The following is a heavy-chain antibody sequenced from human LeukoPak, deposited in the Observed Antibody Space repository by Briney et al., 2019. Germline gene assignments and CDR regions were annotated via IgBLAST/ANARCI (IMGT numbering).Heavy chain of an antibody. V-gene: IGHV1-2*02. CDR1: GYTFIDYY. D-gene: IGHD3-16*02. J-gene: IGHJ4*02. CDR3: ARGPLRLGDLSTL. Sequence: ASVKVSCKASGYTFIDYYMHWVRQAPGQGLEWMGWINPNIGVTTYAQRFQGRVTMTRDTSNSTAYMDISRLRSDDTAVHFCARGPLRLGDLSTLWGQGTLVTVSS. CDR2: INPNIGVT.